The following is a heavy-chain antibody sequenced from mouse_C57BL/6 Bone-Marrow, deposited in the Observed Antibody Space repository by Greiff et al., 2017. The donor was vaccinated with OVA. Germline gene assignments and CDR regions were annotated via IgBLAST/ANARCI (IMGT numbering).Heavy chain of an antibody. V-gene: IGHV3-6*01. J-gene: IGHJ4*01. CDR3: ARDKLRVMDY. CDR1: GYSITSGYY. D-gene: IGHD3-3*01. Sequence: EVKLQESGPGLVKPSQSLSLTCSVTGYSITSGYYWNWIRQFPGNKLEWMGYIRYDGSTNYNPSLKNRISITRDTSKNQVFLKLNSVTTEDTATYYCARDKLRVMDYWGQGTSVTVSS. CDR2: IRYDGST.